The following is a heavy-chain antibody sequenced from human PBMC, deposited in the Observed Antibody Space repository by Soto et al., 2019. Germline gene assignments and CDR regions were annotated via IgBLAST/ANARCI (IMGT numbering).Heavy chain of an antibody. D-gene: IGHD2-2*01. CDR3: ARAVYCTTANCWDDFHYYNIDV. CDR2: IYYSGST. Sequence: SETLSLTCTVSGGSIRSGGYYWSWIRQHPGKGLEWIGYIYYSGSTYYNPSLKSRVTISVDTSKNQFSLKLTSVTAADTAVYYCARAVYCTTANCWDDFHYYNIDVWGQGTAVTVSS. J-gene: IGHJ6*02. V-gene: IGHV4-31*03. CDR1: GGSIRSGGYY.